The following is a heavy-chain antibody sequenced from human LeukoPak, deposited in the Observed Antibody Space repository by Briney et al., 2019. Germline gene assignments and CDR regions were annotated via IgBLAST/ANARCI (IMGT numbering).Heavy chain of an antibody. D-gene: IGHD3-10*01. CDR2: IYSGGST. J-gene: IGHJ3*02. CDR3: ARDMVRGVIGAFDI. Sequence: GGSLRLSCAASGFTVSSNYMSWVRQAPGKGLECVPVIYSGGSTYYADPVKGRFTISRDNSKNTLYFQMNSLRAEDTAVYYCARDMVRGVIGAFDIWGQGTMVTVSS. V-gene: IGHV3-53*01. CDR1: GFTVSSNY.